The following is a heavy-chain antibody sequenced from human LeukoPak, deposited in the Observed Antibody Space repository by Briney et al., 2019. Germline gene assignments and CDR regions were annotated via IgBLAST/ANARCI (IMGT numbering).Heavy chain of an antibody. D-gene: IGHD4-17*01. Sequence: GGSLRLSCAASGFTFTNYWMSWVRQAPGKGLEWVANIKQDESENFYVDSVKGPFTISRDNAKNSLYLQMSSLRPEDTAVYYCARDYGDEFWGQGTLVTVSS. V-gene: IGHV3-7*01. CDR3: ARDYGDEF. CDR1: GFTFTNYW. CDR2: IKQDESEN. J-gene: IGHJ4*02.